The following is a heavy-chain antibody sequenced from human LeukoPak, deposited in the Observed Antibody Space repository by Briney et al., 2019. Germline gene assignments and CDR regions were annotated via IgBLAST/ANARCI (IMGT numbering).Heavy chain of an antibody. J-gene: IGHJ4*02. CDR2: ITGSGTAK. Sequence: GGSLRLSCAASGFTVSSNYMSWIRQAPGKGLEWVSYITGSGTAKYYADSVNGRFTISRDNAKNSLYLQMNSLRAEDTAVYYCAKDAGYSGSYWRPFDYWGQGTLVTVSS. CDR3: AKDAGYSGSYWRPFDY. CDR1: GFTVSSNY. D-gene: IGHD1-26*01. V-gene: IGHV3-11*01.